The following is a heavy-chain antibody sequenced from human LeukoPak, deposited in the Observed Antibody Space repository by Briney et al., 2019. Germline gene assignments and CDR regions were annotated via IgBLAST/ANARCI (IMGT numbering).Heavy chain of an antibody. CDR1: GFSLSTRGVG. V-gene: IGHV2-5*02. J-gene: IGHJ5*02. Sequence: SGPTLVNPTQTLTLTCTFSGFSLSTRGVGVGGIRQPPGKALEWLALIYWDDDKRYSPSLKSRLTITKDTSKNQVVLTMTNMDPVDTATYYCAHRHAYSSSWYPTLEWYKGIIWFDPWGQGTLVTVSS. CDR3: AHRHAYSSSWYPTLEWYKGIIWFDP. D-gene: IGHD6-13*01. CDR2: IYWDDDK.